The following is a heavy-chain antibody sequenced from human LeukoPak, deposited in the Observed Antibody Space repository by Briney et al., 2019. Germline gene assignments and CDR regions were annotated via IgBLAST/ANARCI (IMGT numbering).Heavy chain of an antibody. J-gene: IGHJ3*02. CDR1: GGSISSYY. D-gene: IGHD3-22*01. Sequence: SETLSLTCTVSGGSISSYYWSWIRQPAGKGLEWIGRIYTSGSTNYNPSLKRRVTISVDTSKNQFSLMLSSVTAADTAVYYCARDFPPWRDSSGYYDDYVYAFDIWGQGTMVTVSS. CDR3: ARDFPPWRDSSGYYDDYVYAFDI. V-gene: IGHV4-4*07. CDR2: IYTSGST.